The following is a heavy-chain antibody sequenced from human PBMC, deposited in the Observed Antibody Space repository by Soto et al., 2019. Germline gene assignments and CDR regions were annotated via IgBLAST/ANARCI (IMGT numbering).Heavy chain of an antibody. J-gene: IGHJ4*02. D-gene: IGHD3-3*01. V-gene: IGHV4-61*01. CDR2: IYYSGST. CDR3: ARVETRLLRFLEWPQYYFDY. Sequence: SETLSLTCTVSGGSVSSGSYYWSWIRQPPGKGLEWIGYIYYSGSTNYNPSLKSRVTISVDTSKNQFSLKLSSVTAADTAVYYCARVETRLLRFLEWPQYYFDYWGQGTLVTVSS. CDR1: GGSVSSGSYY.